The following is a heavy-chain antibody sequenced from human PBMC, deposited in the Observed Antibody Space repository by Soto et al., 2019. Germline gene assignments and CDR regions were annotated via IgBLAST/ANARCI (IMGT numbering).Heavy chain of an antibody. Sequence: PSETLSLTCTVSGVSINNYYWTWIRQPPGKRLEWIGAIYYTGSTTYNPSLRSRVTFSVDTSKNQFSLSLTSVTAADTAVYFCAKGVSGGHLDYWGQGTLVTVSS. J-gene: IGHJ4*02. CDR1: GVSINNYY. CDR3: AKGVSGGHLDY. CDR2: IYYTGST. D-gene: IGHD6-25*01. V-gene: IGHV4-59*01.